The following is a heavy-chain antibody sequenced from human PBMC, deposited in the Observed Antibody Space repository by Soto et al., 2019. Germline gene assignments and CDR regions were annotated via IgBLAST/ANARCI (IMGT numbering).Heavy chain of an antibody. CDR3: ARRVVRGAPFDS. D-gene: IGHD3-10*01. Sequence: QVQLVQSGAEVKKPGASVKVSCKASGYTFTSDYMHWVRQAPGQGLEWMGIINPSCGSTSYAQKFQGRVSMTRDTSTSTVYMELSSLRAEDTAVYYCARRVVRGAPFDSLGQGTLVTVSS. V-gene: IGHV1-46*03. CDR2: INPSCGST. J-gene: IGHJ4*02. CDR1: GYTFTSDY.